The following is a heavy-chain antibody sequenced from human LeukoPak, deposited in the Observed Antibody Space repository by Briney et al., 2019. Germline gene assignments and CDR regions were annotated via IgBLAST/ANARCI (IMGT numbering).Heavy chain of an antibody. J-gene: IGHJ4*02. CDR1: GRTFSSYS. CDR3: ASADEGY. Sequence: GGSLRLSCAASGRTFSSYSMNWVRQPPGKGLEWVSYISSSSSTIYYADSVKGRFTISRDNAKNSLYLEMNGLRAEDTAVYYCASADEGYWGQGTLVTVSS. V-gene: IGHV3-48*01. CDR2: ISSSSSTI.